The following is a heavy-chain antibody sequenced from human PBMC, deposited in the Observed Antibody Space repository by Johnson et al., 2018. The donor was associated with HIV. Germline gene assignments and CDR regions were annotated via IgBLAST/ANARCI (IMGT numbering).Heavy chain of an antibody. CDR3: ARERVHDKSALDAFDI. CDR2: ISWKSINI. V-gene: IGHV3-9*01. Sequence: VQLVESGGGLVQPGTSLRLSCAASGFSIDDFAMHWVRQAPGKGLEWVSGISWKSINIVYADSVKGRFTISRDNSKNTLYLQMGRLRGEDKAVYYCARERVHDKSALDAFDIWGQGTMVTVSS. J-gene: IGHJ3*02. CDR1: GFSIDDFA. D-gene: IGHD1-1*01.